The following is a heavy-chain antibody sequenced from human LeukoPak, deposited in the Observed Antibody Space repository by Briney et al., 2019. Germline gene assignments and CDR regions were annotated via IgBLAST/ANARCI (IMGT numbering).Heavy chain of an antibody. J-gene: IGHJ6*02. V-gene: IGHV3-53*05. D-gene: IGHD2-2*01. Sequence: PGGSLRLSCAVSGLSVSNNYMSWVRQAPGKGLEWVSIIYRGGDTFYAGSVEGRFTISRDNSKNTVFLQMNSLRPEDTAVYYCANVEVPATLPTVPYYYYYGMAVWGQGTTVTVSS. CDR3: ANVEVPATLPTVPYYYYYGMAV. CDR2: IYRGGDT. CDR1: GLSVSNNY.